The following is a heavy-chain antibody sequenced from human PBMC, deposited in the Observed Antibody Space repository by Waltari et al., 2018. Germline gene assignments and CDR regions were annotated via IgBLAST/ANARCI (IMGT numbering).Heavy chain of an antibody. CDR1: GGSFSGYY. CDR2: INHSGST. D-gene: IGHD5-18*01. J-gene: IGHJ4*02. V-gene: IGHV4-34*01. Sequence: QVQLQQWGAGLLKPSETLSLTCAVSGGSFSGYYWSWIRQPPGKGLEWIGEINHSGSTNYNPSLKSRVTISVDTSKNQFSLKLSSVTAADTAVYYCARAPPDTLNDYWGQGTLVTVSS. CDR3: ARAPPDTLNDY.